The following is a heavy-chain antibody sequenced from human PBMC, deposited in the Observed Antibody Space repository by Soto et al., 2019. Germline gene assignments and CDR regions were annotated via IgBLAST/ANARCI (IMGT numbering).Heavy chain of an antibody. V-gene: IGHV4-34*01. D-gene: IGHD3-16*01. CDR3: ASHLRPPTWGGGSFDY. CDR1: GGSFSGYY. Sequence: SETLSLTCAVYGGSFSGYYWSWIRQPPGKGLEWIGEINHSGSTNYNPSLKSRVTISVDTSRNQFSLKLPSVTAADTAVFYCASHLRPPTWGGGSFDYWGQGPLVTVSS. J-gene: IGHJ4*02. CDR2: INHSGST.